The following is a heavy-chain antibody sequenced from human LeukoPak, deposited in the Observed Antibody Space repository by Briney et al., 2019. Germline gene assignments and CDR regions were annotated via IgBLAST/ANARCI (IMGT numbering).Heavy chain of an antibody. J-gene: IGHJ4*02. D-gene: IGHD4-17*01. V-gene: IGHV3-21*01. CDR2: ISSSSSYI. Sequence: GGSLRLSCAASGFTLSSYAMSWVRQAPGKGLEWVSSISSSSSYIYYADSVKGRFTISRDNAKNSLYLQMNSLRAEDTAVYYCASPYGDYDYWGQGTLVTVSP. CDR1: GFTLSSYA. CDR3: ASPYGDYDY.